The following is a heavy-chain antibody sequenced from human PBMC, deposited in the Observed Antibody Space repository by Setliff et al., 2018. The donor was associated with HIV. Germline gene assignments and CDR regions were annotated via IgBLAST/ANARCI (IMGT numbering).Heavy chain of an antibody. CDR2: MNPNSGGT. CDR3: ARLFYDYWSGFYSGDY. V-gene: IGHV1-2*02. D-gene: IGHD3-3*01. Sequence: ASVKVSCKASGYTFNSNYMHWVRQAPGQGLEWMGWMNPNSGGTNYAQKFQGRVTMTRDTSINTAFMELNSLRSDDTAVYYCARLFYDYWSGFYSGDYWGQGTLVTVSS. J-gene: IGHJ4*02. CDR1: GYTFNSNY.